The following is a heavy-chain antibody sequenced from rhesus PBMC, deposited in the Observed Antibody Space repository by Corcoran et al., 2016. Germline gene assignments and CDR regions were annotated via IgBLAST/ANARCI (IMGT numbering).Heavy chain of an antibody. CDR3: APCSWNRLLIY. D-gene: IGHD1-1-1*01. CDR2: VDPEDGEA. J-gene: IGHJ4*01. Sequence: EVQLVQSGAEVKKPGASVKISCKASGYTCTDYYLHRVRQAPGKGLEWMGRVDPEDGEAMHAQKFQDRVTITAYSSTDAAYMELSSLRTEDTAVYYCAPCSWNRLLIYWGQGVLVTVSS. CDR1: GYTCTDYY. V-gene: IGHV1-111*02.